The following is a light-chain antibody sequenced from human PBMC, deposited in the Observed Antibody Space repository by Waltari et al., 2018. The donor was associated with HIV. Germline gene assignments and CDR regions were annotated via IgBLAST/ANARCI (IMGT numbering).Light chain of an antibody. CDR1: STDVGGYNY. J-gene: IGLJ1*01. CDR2: EVS. CDR3: SSYTSTSTGV. Sequence: HSVLTQPASVFETPGQSITISCNGTSTDVGGYNYVSWYQQHPGKAPKFIIYEVSMRPSGVSKRFSGSKSGNTASLTISGLQAEDESDYYCSSYTSTSTGVFGTGTKVTVL. V-gene: IGLV2-14*01.